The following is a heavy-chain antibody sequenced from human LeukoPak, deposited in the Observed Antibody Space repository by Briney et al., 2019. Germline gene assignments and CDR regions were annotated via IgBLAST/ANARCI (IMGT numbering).Heavy chain of an antibody. Sequence: PGRSLRLSCAASGFTFSSYGMHWVRQAPGKGLEWVAVISYDGSNKYYADSVKGRFTISRDNSKNTLYLQMNSLRAEDTAVYYCAKEYKGFTIPDYWGQGTLVTVSS. J-gene: IGHJ4*02. D-gene: IGHD2-21*01. CDR3: AKEYKGFTIPDY. V-gene: IGHV3-30*18. CDR1: GFTFSSYG. CDR2: ISYDGSNK.